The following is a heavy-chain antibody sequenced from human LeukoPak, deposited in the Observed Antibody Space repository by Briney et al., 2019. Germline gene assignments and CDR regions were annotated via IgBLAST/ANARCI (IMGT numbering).Heavy chain of an antibody. CDR2: INSDGSST. J-gene: IGHJ4*02. D-gene: IGHD6-13*01. Sequence: GGSLGLSCAASGFTFSGYWMHWVRQAPGKGLVWVSRINSDGSSTSYADLVKGRFTISRDNAKNTLYLQMNSLRAEDTAVYYCARGGSRPIDYWGQGTLVTVSS. CDR1: GFTFSGYW. CDR3: ARGGSRPIDY. V-gene: IGHV3-74*01.